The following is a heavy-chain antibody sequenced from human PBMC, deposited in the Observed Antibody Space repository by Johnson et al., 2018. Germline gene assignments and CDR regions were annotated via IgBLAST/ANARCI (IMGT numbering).Heavy chain of an antibody. CDR3: AKDYWGGYSRTQYYGLDV. V-gene: IGHV4-61*01. Sequence: QVQLQESGPGLVKPSETLSLTCTVSGGSVSGGNYYWSWIRQPPGKGLEWIGYMYGSGTTNYNPSLKSRVTRSVETSKNQFSLRLNSVTAADTAVYYRAKDYWGGYSRTQYYGLDVWGQGTTVTVSS. CDR2: MYGSGTT. D-gene: IGHD5-12*01. J-gene: IGHJ6*02. CDR1: GGSVSGGNYY.